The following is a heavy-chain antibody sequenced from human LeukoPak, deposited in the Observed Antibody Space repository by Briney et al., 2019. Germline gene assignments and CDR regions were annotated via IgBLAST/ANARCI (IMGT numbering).Heavy chain of an antibody. D-gene: IGHD3-16*01. CDR3: ARNLGFPPWYFDL. CDR2: IIPIFGTA. J-gene: IGHJ2*01. Sequence: SVKVSCEASGGTFSSYAISWVRQAPGQGLEWMGGIIPIFGTANYAQKFQGRVTITADESTSTAYMELSSLRSEDTAVYYCARNLGFPPWYFDLWGRGTLVTVSS. CDR1: GGTFSSYA. V-gene: IGHV1-69*13.